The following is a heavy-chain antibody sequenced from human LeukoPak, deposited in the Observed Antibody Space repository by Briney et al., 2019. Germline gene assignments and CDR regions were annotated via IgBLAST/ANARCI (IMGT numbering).Heavy chain of an antibody. Sequence: ASEKVSCKASGGTCSSYAISWVRQAAGQGLEWMGGIIPIFGTANYAQKFQGRVTITADESTSTAYMELSSLRSEDTAVYYCARLDYGDYNKSWGQGTLVTVSS. CDR1: GGTCSSYA. CDR3: ARLDYGDYNKS. J-gene: IGHJ5*02. CDR2: IIPIFGTA. D-gene: IGHD4-17*01. V-gene: IGHV1-69*13.